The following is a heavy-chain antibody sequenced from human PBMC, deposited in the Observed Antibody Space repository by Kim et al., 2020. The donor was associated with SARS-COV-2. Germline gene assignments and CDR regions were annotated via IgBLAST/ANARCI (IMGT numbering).Heavy chain of an antibody. V-gene: IGHV3-48*02. CDR3: TRDRWSDS. J-gene: IGHJ5*01. Sequence: SSSVIYYAASVPGRFTISRDNAKNSLYLQMNNLRDEDTAVYFCTRDRWSDSWGQGTLVTVSS. D-gene: IGHD1-1*01. CDR2: SSSVI.